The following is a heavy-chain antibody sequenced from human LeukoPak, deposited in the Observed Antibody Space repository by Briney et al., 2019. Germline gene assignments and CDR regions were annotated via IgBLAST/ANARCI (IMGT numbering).Heavy chain of an antibody. CDR2: ISTSGVST. CDR3: AKNTSGTYLDY. V-gene: IGHV3-23*01. Sequence: GGALRLSCAASGFTFSSYAMTWVRQALGKGLEWVSSISTSGVSTNDAVSVKGRFTISRDISKTMVYLQMHSLRAEDTAVYYCAKNTSGTYLDYWGQGILVTVSS. D-gene: IGHD1-26*01. CDR1: GFTFSSYA. J-gene: IGHJ4*02.